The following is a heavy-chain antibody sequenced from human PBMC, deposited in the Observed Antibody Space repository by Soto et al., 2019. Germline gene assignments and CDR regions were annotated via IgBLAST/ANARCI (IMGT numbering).Heavy chain of an antibody. V-gene: IGHV1-18*01. Sequence: GASVKVSCKASGYTFTSYGISWVRQAPGQGLEWMGWISAYNGNTNYAQKLQGRVTMTTDTSTSTAYMELRSLRSDDTAVYYCARDTNYYGSGSYYTPYRFDPWGQGTLVTVSS. D-gene: IGHD3-10*01. CDR2: ISAYNGNT. CDR3: ARDTNYYGSGSYYTPYRFDP. CDR1: GYTFTSYG. J-gene: IGHJ5*02.